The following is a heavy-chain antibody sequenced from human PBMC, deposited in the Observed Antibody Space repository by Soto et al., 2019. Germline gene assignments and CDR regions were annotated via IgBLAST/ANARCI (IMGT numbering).Heavy chain of an antibody. V-gene: IGHV1-69*13. Sequence: AASVKVSCKASGGTFSSYAISWVRQAPGQGLEWMGGIIPIFGTANYAQKFQGRVTITADESTSTAYMELSSLRSEDTAVYYCVCAIQLWPDYYYYGMDVWGQGTTVTVSS. CDR3: VCAIQLWPDYYYYGMDV. J-gene: IGHJ6*02. D-gene: IGHD5-18*01. CDR1: GGTFSSYA. CDR2: IIPIFGTA.